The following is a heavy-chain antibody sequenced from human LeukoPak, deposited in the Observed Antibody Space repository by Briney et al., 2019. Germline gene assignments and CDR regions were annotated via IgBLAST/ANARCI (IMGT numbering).Heavy chain of an antibody. CDR2: IYYSGST. CDR3: ASQGESRDY. Sequence: SETLSLTCTVSGGSISSGSYYWGWIRQPPGKGLEWIGSIYYSGSTHYNPSVKSPVPISVATSKNQFILRLSSVTAAETAVYDGASQGESRDYWGQRTLLTVSS. V-gene: IGHV4-39*01. J-gene: IGHJ4*02. D-gene: IGHD2-21*01. CDR1: GGSISSGSYY.